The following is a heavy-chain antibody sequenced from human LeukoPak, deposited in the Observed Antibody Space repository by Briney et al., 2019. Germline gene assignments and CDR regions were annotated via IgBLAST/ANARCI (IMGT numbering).Heavy chain of an antibody. D-gene: IGHD3-22*01. CDR2: INHSGST. Sequence: AESLSLACAVFGGSFSGYYWSWIRQPPGKGLEWIWEINHSGSTNYNPSLKSRATISVDTSKNQFSLKLSSVSAADTAVYYCAREGRYDRSTNWFDPWGQGTLVTVSS. CDR1: GGSFSGYY. J-gene: IGHJ5*02. CDR3: AREGRYDRSTNWFDP. V-gene: IGHV4-34*01.